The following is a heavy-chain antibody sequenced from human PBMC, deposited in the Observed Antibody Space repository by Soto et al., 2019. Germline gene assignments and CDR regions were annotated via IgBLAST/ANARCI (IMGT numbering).Heavy chain of an antibody. D-gene: IGHD3-22*01. CDR2: TNSDGTDS. CDR1: GSDFEDYA. V-gene: IGHV3-43D*04. CDR3: AKSLYYYDSSPLDH. Sequence: PGGSLRLSCAAAGSDFEDYAMHWVRQVPGKGLEWVSLTNSDGTDSYYMDSVKGRFTISRDNAKSTLYLQMDRLRPEDTALYFCAKSLYYYDSSPLDHWGQGTLVTVSS. J-gene: IGHJ4*02.